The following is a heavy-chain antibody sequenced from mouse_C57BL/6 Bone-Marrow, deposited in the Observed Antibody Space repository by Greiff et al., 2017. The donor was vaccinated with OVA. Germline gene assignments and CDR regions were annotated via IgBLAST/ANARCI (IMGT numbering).Heavy chain of an antibody. Sequence: VKLMESGAELARPGASVKLSCKASGYTFTSYGISWVKQRTGQGLEWIGEIYPRSGNTYYNEKFKGKATLTADKSSSTAYMELRSLTSEDSAVYFCARLLLRSNWYFDVWGTGTTVTVSS. J-gene: IGHJ1*03. D-gene: IGHD1-1*01. CDR3: ARLLLRSNWYFDV. V-gene: IGHV1-81*01. CDR1: GYTFTSYG. CDR2: IYPRSGNT.